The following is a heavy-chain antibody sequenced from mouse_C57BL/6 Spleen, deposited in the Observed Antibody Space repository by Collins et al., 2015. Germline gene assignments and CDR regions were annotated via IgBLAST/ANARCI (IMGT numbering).Heavy chain of an antibody. J-gene: IGHJ3*01. CDR2: INPNNGGS. Sequence: EVQLQQSGPELVKPGASVKISCKASGYTFTDYYMNWVKQGHGKSLEWIGDINPNNGGSVYNQKFEGKATLTVDRSSSTAYMELRSLPSEDSAVYYCARYASSYGGFVYWGQGTLVTVS. CDR3: ARYASSYGGFVY. D-gene: IGHD1-1*01. CDR1: GYTFTDYY. V-gene: IGHV1-26*01.